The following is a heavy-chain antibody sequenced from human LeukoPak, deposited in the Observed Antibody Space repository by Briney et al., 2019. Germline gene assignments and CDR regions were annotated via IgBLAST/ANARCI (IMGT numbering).Heavy chain of an antibody. V-gene: IGHV4-39*01. Sequence: PSETLSLTCTVSGGSISSSSYYWGWIRQPPGKGLEWIGSIYYSGSTYYNPSLKSRVTISVDTSENQFSLKLSSVTAADTAVYYCAGTYYYDSSGYWNDAFDIWGQGTMVTVSS. CDR2: IYYSGST. CDR1: GGSISSSSYY. J-gene: IGHJ3*02. CDR3: AGTYYYDSSGYWNDAFDI. D-gene: IGHD3-22*01.